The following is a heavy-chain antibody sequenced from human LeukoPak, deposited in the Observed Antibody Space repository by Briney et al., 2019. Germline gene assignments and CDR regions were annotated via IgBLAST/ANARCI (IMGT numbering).Heavy chain of an antibody. CDR3: AKTTAGNSSGRYPGWPVDY. D-gene: IGHD6-19*01. V-gene: IGHV3-23*01. CDR1: GFTFRNYA. Sequence: GGSLRLSCAASGFTFRNYAIYWVRQAPGKGLEWVSGISGSGGDTYFADSVRGRFTISRDHSKNTVFLQMDSLRAEDTAVYYCAKTTAGNSSGRYPGWPVDYWGQGTLVTVSS. CDR2: ISGSGGDT. J-gene: IGHJ4*02.